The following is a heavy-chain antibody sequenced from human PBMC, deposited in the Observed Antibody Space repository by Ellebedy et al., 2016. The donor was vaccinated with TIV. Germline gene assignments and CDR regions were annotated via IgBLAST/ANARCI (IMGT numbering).Heavy chain of an antibody. CDR3: AGSGWYLDY. CDR2: IKQDGSEK. V-gene: IGHV3-7*01. CDR1: GFTFSSYW. J-gene: IGHJ4*02. D-gene: IGHD6-19*01. Sequence: GESLKISXAASGFTFSSYWMSWVRQAPGKGLEWVANIKQDGSEKYYVDSVKGRFTISRDNAKNSLYLQMNSLRAEDTAVYYCAGSGWYLDYWGQGTLVTVSS.